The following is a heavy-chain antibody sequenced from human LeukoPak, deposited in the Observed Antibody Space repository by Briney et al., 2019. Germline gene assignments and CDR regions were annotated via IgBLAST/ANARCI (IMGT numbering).Heavy chain of an antibody. D-gene: IGHD5-12*01. CDR2: ITSGGNT. J-gene: IGHJ4*02. CDR3: ARGRGYRDYDRPLDY. Sequence: QPGGSLRLSCAASGLTVSSNYMNWVRQAPGKGLEWVSVITSGGNTYYADSVKGRFTTSRDNSKNTLYVQMNSLRAEDTAIYYCARGRGYRDYDRPLDYWGQGTLVTVSS. CDR1: GLTVSSNY. V-gene: IGHV3-53*01.